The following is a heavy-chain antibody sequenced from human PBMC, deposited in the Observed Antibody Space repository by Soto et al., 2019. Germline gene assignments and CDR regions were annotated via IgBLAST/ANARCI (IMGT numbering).Heavy chain of an antibody. V-gene: IGHV3-23*01. J-gene: IGHJ6*02. D-gene: IGHD3-3*01. Sequence: PAGSLRLSFAASGFTLNSYAMTCVRQAPGTGLEWVSIISSSGDGTYYVDSVKGRLTISRDNSRNTLNLQMNSLRAEDTAVYYCAKNADFGSWGMDVWRQGTTVTVSS. CDR2: ISSSGDGT. CDR1: GFTLNSYA. CDR3: AKNADFGSWGMDV.